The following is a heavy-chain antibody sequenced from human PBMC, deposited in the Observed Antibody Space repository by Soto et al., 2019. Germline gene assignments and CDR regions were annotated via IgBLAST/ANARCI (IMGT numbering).Heavy chain of an antibody. V-gene: IGHV1-69*01. CDR2: IIPIFGTA. CDR1: GGTFSSYA. J-gene: IGHJ6*02. Sequence: QVQLVQSGAEVKKPGSSVKVSCKASGGTFSSYAISWVRQAPGPGLEWMGGIIPIFGTANYAQKFQGRVKITADESTSTAYMELSSLRSEDTAVYYCARCSGGSCYSTYYYYGMDVWGQGTTVTVSS. D-gene: IGHD2-15*01. CDR3: ARCSGGSCYSTYYYYGMDV.